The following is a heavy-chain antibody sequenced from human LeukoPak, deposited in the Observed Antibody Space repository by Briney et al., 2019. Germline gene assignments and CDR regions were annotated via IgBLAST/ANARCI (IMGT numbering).Heavy chain of an antibody. CDR2: IYHSEST. Sequence: SETLSLTCTVSGYSISSGYYWGWIRQPPGKGLEWIGEIYHSESTNYNPSLESRVTMSIDKSKNQFSLKLRSVTAADTAVYYCARGTESWFYQYNGMDVWGQGTTVAVSS. V-gene: IGHV4-38-2*02. CDR3: ARGTESWFYQYNGMDV. J-gene: IGHJ6*02. D-gene: IGHD6-13*01. CDR1: GYSISSGYY.